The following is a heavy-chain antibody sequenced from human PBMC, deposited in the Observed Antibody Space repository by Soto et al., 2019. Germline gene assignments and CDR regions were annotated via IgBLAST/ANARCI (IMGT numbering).Heavy chain of an antibody. CDR1: GYTFTSYD. Sequence: ASVKVSCKASGYTFTSYDINWVRQATGQGLEWMGWINPNTGYTDYAQKFQDRVTMTGNTSITTAYMELSSLRSEDTAVYYCVGGGVMITLGVFMVIDYGGEGTPLTVP. D-gene: IGHD3-16*01. CDR2: INPNTGYT. J-gene: IGHJ4*02. CDR3: VGGGVMITLGVFMVIDY. V-gene: IGHV1-8*01.